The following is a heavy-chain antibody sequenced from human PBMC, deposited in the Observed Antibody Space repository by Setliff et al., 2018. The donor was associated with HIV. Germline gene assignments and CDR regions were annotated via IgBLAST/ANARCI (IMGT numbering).Heavy chain of an antibody. CDR1: GFTFSTYT. D-gene: IGHD3-22*01. CDR2: ISSGSTYI. J-gene: IGHJ4*02. Sequence: GGSLRLSCAASGFTFSTYTMNWVRQAPGKGLEWVSSISSGSTYIYYADSLKGRFTISRDNAKNSLYLQMHSLRVEDTAVYYCYGYYDRTGYPYFDYWGQGTLVTVSS. CDR3: YGYYDRTGYPYFDY. V-gene: IGHV3-21*01.